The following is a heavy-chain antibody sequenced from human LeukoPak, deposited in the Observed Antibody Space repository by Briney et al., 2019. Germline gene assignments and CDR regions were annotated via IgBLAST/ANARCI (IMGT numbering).Heavy chain of an antibody. CDR1: GGSISSYY. Sequence: SETLSLTCTVSGGSISSYYWSWIRQPAGKGLEWIGRIYISGSTNYNPSLKSRVTIAGDTSKKQFSLKLSSVTAADTAVYYWARFRIWFGGGEGVDYWGQGTLVTVSS. CDR3: ARFRIWFGGGEGVDY. V-gene: IGHV4-4*07. CDR2: IYISGST. J-gene: IGHJ4*02. D-gene: IGHD3-10*01.